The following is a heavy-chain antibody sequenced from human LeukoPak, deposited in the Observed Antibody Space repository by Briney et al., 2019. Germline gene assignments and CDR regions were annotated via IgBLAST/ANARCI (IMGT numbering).Heavy chain of an antibody. CDR2: INHSGST. CDR3: ARGGGVRYSSSWYRYYFDY. D-gene: IGHD6-13*01. V-gene: IGHV4-34*01. J-gene: IGHJ4*02. CDR1: GGSFSGYY. Sequence: PSETLSHTCAVHGGSFSGYYWSWIRQPPGKGLEWIGEINHSGSTNYNPSLKSRVTISVDTSKNQFSLKLSSVTAADTAVYYCARGGGVRYSSSWYRYYFDYWGQGTLVTVSS.